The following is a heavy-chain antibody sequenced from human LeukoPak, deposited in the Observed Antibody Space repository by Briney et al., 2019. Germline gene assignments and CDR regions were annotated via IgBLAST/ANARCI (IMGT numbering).Heavy chain of an antibody. CDR2: INPNSGGT. D-gene: IGHD6-13*01. Sequence: ASVKVSCKASGYTFTGYYMHWVRQAPGQGLEWMGWINPNSGGTNYAQKFQGWVTMTRDTSNSTAYMELSRLRSDDTAVYYCARDKDSSSWLAFDYWGQGTLVTVSS. V-gene: IGHV1-2*04. CDR3: ARDKDSSSWLAFDY. CDR1: GYTFTGYY. J-gene: IGHJ4*02.